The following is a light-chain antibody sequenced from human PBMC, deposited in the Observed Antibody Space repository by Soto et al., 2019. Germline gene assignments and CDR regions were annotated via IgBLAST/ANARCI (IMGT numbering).Light chain of an antibody. Sequence: DIPVTQSPSTLSASIGDRVTITCRASQSISNWLAWYQQKPGKAPKLLIFKASRLESGVPSSFSGSGSGTEFTLTVSSLQPDDFATYYCQQYHTYPLTFGGGTKVELK. J-gene: IGKJ4*01. V-gene: IGKV1-5*03. CDR3: QQYHTYPLT. CDR2: KAS. CDR1: QSISNW.